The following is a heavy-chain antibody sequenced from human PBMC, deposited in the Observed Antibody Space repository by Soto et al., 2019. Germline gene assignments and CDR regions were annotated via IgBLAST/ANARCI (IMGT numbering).Heavy chain of an antibody. D-gene: IGHD3-9*01. Sequence: QVQLQQWGAGLLKPSETLSLTCAVYGGSFSGYYWSWIRQPPGKGLEWIGEINHSGSTNYNPSLKSRVNISVDTSKNQFSLKLSSVTAADTAVYYCARGGGVLRYFDWYTDFDYWGQGTLVTVSS. CDR1: GGSFSGYY. J-gene: IGHJ4*02. CDR3: ARGGGVLRYFDWYTDFDY. CDR2: INHSGST. V-gene: IGHV4-34*01.